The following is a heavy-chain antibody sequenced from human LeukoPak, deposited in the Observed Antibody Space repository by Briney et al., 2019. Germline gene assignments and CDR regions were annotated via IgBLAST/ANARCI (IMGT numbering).Heavy chain of an antibody. CDR1: GGSFSDYY. CDR2: INHSGST. D-gene: IGHD3-22*01. CDR3: ASVGYYYDSSGYRYYFDY. J-gene: IGHJ4*02. V-gene: IGHV4-34*01. Sequence: PSETLSLTCAVYGGSFSDYYWSWIRQPPGKGLEWIGEINHSGSTNYNPSLKSRVTISVDTSKNQFSLKLSSVTAADTAVYYCASVGYYYDSSGYRYYFDYWGQGTLVTVSS.